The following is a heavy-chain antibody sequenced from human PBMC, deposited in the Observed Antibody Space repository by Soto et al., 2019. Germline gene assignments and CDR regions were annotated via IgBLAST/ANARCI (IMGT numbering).Heavy chain of an antibody. CDR3: ARRSGIGSGSYYYYYYGMDV. CDR1: GDSVSSNSAA. Sequence: PSQTLSLTCVISGDSVSSNSAAWNWIRQSPSRGLEWLGRTYYRSKWYNDYAVSVKSRITINPDTSKNQFSLQLNSVTPEDTAVYYCARRSGIGSGSYYYYYYGMDVWGQGTTVTVSS. J-gene: IGHJ6*02. V-gene: IGHV6-1*01. D-gene: IGHD3-10*01. CDR2: TYYRSKWYN.